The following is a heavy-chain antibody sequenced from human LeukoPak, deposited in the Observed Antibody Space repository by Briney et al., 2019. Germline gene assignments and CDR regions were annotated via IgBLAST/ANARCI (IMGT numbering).Heavy chain of an antibody. CDR1: GGSISTYY. Sequence: SETLSLTCSVSGGSISTYYWGWIRQPPGKGLEWIGSFYYSGRTNYHPSLKSRVTISVDTSKNQFSLKLSSVTAADTAVYYCARGIAVAGGLGYWGQGTLVTVSS. V-gene: IGHV4-59*01. D-gene: IGHD6-19*01. CDR3: ARGIAVAGGLGY. CDR2: FYYSGRT. J-gene: IGHJ4*02.